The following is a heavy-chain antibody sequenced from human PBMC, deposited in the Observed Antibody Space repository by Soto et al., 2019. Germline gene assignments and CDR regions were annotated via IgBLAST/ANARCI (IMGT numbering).Heavy chain of an antibody. Sequence: SETLSLTCAVSGGSISSGGYSWSWIRQPPGKGLEWIGYIYHSGSTYYNPSLKSRVTISVDRSKNQFSLKLSSVTAADTAVYYCARATMVRGVDYWGQGNLVTVSS. V-gene: IGHV4-30-2*01. CDR3: ARATMVRGVDY. CDR2: IYHSGST. J-gene: IGHJ4*02. CDR1: GGSISSGGYS. D-gene: IGHD3-10*01.